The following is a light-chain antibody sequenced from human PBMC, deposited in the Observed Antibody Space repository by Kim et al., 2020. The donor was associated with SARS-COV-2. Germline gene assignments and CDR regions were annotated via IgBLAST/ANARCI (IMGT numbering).Light chain of an antibody. J-gene: IGKJ1*01. CDR2: EVS. V-gene: IGKV2-29*02. Sequence: IVLTQAPFSLSVTPGQPASISCKSSESLLHSDGKTYLYWFRQRAGQSPQLLIYEVSSRFSGVPDRFSGSGSGTDFTLKISRVEAEDVGTYYCMQSVNLRTFGQGTKVDIK. CDR1: ESLLHSDGKTY. CDR3: MQSVNLRT.